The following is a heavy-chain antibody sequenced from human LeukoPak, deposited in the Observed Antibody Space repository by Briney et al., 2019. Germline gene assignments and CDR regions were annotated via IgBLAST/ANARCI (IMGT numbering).Heavy chain of an antibody. Sequence: GGSLRLSCAASGFTFNTYTMNWVRQAPGKGLEWVSSITASSTAIYSADSVKGRFTISRDNAKNSLYLQMNSLRAEDTAVYYCARDKAAAGTTYWGQGTLVTVSS. CDR1: GFTFNTYT. J-gene: IGHJ4*02. CDR3: ARDKAAAGTTY. D-gene: IGHD6-13*01. CDR2: ITASSTAI. V-gene: IGHV3-21*01.